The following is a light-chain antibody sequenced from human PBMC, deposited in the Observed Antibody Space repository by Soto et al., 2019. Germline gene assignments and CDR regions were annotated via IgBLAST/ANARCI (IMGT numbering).Light chain of an antibody. CDR2: AAS. V-gene: IGKV1-8*01. CDR1: QGISSY. CDR3: QQYYSYPWT. J-gene: IGKJ1*01. Sequence: AIRMTQSPSSFSASTGDRVTITCRASQGISSYLAWYQQKPGKAPTLLIYAASTLQSAVPSMLSGSGSGTDFTLTISCLQSEDFATYYCQQYYSYPWTFGQGTKVEIK.